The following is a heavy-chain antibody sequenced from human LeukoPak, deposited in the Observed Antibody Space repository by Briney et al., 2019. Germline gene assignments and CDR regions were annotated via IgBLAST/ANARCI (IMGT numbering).Heavy chain of an antibody. CDR2: TNPNSGNT. Sequence: ASVKVSCKASGYTFSSYDLNWVRQATGQGLEWMGWTNPNSGNTGYAQKFQGRVTMTRNISISTAYMELSSLRSEDTAVYYCARVRLIVARGLLNLFDPWGQGTLVTVSS. CDR1: GYTFSSYD. D-gene: IGHD6-6*01. J-gene: IGHJ5*02. CDR3: ARVRLIVARGLLNLFDP. V-gene: IGHV1-8*01.